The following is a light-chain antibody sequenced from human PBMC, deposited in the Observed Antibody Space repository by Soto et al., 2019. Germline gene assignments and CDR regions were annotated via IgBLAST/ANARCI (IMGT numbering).Light chain of an antibody. J-gene: IGKJ4*01. CDR3: QQRSTGQRT. V-gene: IGKV3-11*01. Sequence: EIVLTQSPATLSLSPGERSTLSCRASQSVSSYLAWYQQKPGQAPRLLIYDASNRATGIPARFSGSGSGTDFTLTISSLEPEDFAVYHCQQRSTGQRTFGGGTKVEIK. CDR1: QSVSSY. CDR2: DAS.